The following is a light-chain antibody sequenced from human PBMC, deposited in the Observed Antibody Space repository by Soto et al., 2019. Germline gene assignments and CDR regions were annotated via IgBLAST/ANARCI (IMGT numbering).Light chain of an antibody. CDR2: GAS. J-gene: IGKJ4*01. V-gene: IGKV3-20*01. Sequence: IHMPLFPAPLSVSPGERATLSCRASQSVSSNLAWYQQKPGQAPRLLIYGASSRATGIPDRFSGSGSGTDFTLTISRLEPEDFAVYYCQQYGSSPLTFGGGTKVDIK. CDR3: QQYGSSPLT. CDR1: QSVSSN.